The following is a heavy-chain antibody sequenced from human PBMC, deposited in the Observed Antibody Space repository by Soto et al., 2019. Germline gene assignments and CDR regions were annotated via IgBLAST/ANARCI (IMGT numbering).Heavy chain of an antibody. J-gene: IGHJ3*02. CDR3: ARTYNSSWYSAFDI. D-gene: IGHD6-13*01. V-gene: IGHV1-18*01. CDR2: ISAYNGNT. Sequence: GASVKVSCKASGYTFTSYGISWVRQAPGQGLEWMGWISAYNGNTNYAQKLQGRVTMTTDTSTSTAYMELRSLRSDDTAVYYCARTYNSSWYSAFDIWGQGTMVTVSS. CDR1: GYTFTSYG.